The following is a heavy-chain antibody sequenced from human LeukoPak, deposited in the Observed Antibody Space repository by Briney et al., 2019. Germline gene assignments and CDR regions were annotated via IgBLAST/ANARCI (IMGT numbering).Heavy chain of an antibody. CDR2: IIPIFGTA. V-gene: IGHV1-69*06. J-gene: IGHJ4*02. Sequence: SVKVSCKASGYTFSSYGISWVRQAPGQGLEWMGGIIPIFGTANYAQKFQGRVTITADKSTSTAYMELSSLRSEDTAVYYCATDSSGWYYFDYWGQGTLVTVSS. CDR1: GYTFSSYG. CDR3: ATDSSGWYYFDY. D-gene: IGHD6-19*01.